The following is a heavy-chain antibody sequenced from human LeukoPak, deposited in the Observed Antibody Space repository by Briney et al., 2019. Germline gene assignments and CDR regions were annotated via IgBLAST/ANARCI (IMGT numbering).Heavy chain of an antibody. Sequence: SETLSLTCTVSGGSISSSSYYWGWIRQPPGKGLEWIGSIYYSVSTYYNPSLKSRVTISVDTSKNQFSLKLSSVTAADTAVYYCARDRGIAAAVTVNWFDPWGQGTLVTVSS. CDR3: ARDRGIAAAVTVNWFDP. CDR2: IYYSVST. CDR1: GGSISSSSYY. J-gene: IGHJ5*02. D-gene: IGHD6-13*01. V-gene: IGHV4-39*07.